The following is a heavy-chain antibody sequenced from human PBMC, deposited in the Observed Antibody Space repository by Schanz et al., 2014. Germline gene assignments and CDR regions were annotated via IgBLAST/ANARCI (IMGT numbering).Heavy chain of an antibody. D-gene: IGHD1-26*01. V-gene: IGHV3-48*01. CDR1: GFGFSSYS. CDR2: ISGSSRTI. Sequence: EVQLMESGGGLVKPGGSLRLSCVASGFGFSSYSMNWVRQAPGKGLEWVSYISGSSRTIYYADSMKGRFTVSRDNAENALYLQMNSLRAEDTGLYFCARGGSGSHYRLDYWGQGTLXTVSS. CDR3: ARGGSGSHYRLDY. J-gene: IGHJ4*02.